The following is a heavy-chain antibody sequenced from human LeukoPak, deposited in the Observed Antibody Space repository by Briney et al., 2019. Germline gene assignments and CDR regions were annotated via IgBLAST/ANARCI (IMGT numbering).Heavy chain of an antibody. J-gene: IGHJ6*03. CDR1: LDSMSSSSYY. CDR2: IYYSGST. CDR3: ARLGISPPHYYYYYMDV. D-gene: IGHD7-27*01. Sequence: SETLSLTCTVPLDSMSSSSYYWGWIRQPPGKGLEWLGSIYYSGSTYKNPSLKGRVPLSVDTSKNQFSLTLSSVTAADTAVYYCARLGISPPHYYYYYMDVWGKGTTVTVSS. V-gene: IGHV4-39*07.